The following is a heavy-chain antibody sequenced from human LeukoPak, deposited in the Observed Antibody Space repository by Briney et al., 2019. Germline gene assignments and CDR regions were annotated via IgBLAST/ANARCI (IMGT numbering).Heavy chain of an antibody. CDR3: ARASGAFDY. CDR1: GGSISSSY. Sequence: SETLSLTCTVSGGSISSSYWSWIRQPPGKGLEWIGYIYYSGITNYNPSLKSRVTMSLDTSKNQFSLKLNSVTGADTAVHYCARASGAFDYWGQGALVTVSS. J-gene: IGHJ4*02. V-gene: IGHV4-59*01. CDR2: IYYSGIT.